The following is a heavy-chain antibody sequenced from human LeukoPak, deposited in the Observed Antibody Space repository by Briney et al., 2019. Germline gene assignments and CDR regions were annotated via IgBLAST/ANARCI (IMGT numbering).Heavy chain of an antibody. D-gene: IGHD2-2*01. Sequence: SETLSLTCTVSGGSISSSSYYWGWIRQPPGKGLEWIGSIYYSGSTYYNPSLKSRVTISVDTSKNQFSLKLSSVTAADTAVYYCARHIVVVPAAMSNWFDPWGQGTLVTVSS. CDR2: IYYSGST. CDR3: ARHIVVVPAAMSNWFDP. V-gene: IGHV4-39*01. CDR1: GGSISSSSYY. J-gene: IGHJ5*02.